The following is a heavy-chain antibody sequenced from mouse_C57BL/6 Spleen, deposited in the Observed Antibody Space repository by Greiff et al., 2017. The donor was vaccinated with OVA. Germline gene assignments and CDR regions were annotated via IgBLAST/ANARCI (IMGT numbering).Heavy chain of an antibody. Sequence: EVHLVESGGGLVQPGGSLSLSCAASGFTFTDYYMSWVRQPPGKALEWLGFIRNKANGYTTEYSASVKGRFTISRDNSQSILYLQLNALRAEDSATYYCARSADGPWFAYWGQGTLVTVSA. CDR1: GFTFTDYY. CDR2: IRNKANGYTT. V-gene: IGHV7-3*01. CDR3: ARSADGPWFAY. J-gene: IGHJ3*01.